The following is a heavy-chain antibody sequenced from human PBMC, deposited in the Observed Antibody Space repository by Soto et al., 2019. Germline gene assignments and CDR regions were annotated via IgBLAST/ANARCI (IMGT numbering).Heavy chain of an antibody. D-gene: IGHD2-15*01. CDR2: ISHSSATI. Sequence: HPGGSLRLSCAASGFTFSTFSMNWVRQAPGKGLEWVSYISHSSATIYYADSVMGRFTISRDNARNSLYLQMNSLRDEDAAVYYCGRVVGANYCYGMDVWGQGTTVTVSS. CDR3: GRVVGANYCYGMDV. J-gene: IGHJ6*02. V-gene: IGHV3-48*02. CDR1: GFTFSTFS.